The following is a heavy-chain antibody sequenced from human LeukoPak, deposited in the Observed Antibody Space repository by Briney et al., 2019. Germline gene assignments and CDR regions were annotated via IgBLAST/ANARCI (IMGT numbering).Heavy chain of an antibody. CDR3: ATGTGHYYYYYYMDV. CDR2: IYSSGST. V-gene: IGHV4-39*01. J-gene: IGHJ6*03. Sequence: SETLSLTCTVSGGSISSSNYYWGWIRQPPGKGLEWIGNIYSSGSTYYNPSLKSRVTISVDTSKNQFSLKLSSVTAADTAIYYCATGTGHYYYYYYMDVWGKGTTVTVSS. D-gene: IGHD1-1*01. CDR1: GGSISSSNYY.